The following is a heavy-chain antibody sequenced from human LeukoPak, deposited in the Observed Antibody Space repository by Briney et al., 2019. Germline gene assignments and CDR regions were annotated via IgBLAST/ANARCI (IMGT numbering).Heavy chain of an antibody. CDR1: GFTFSSYS. V-gene: IGHV3-21*01. J-gene: IGHJ4*02. D-gene: IGHD1-26*01. CDR2: ISSSSSYI. Sequence: PGGSLRLSCAASGFTFSSYSMNWVRQAPGKGLEWVSSISSSSSYIYYADSVKGRFTISRDNAKNSLYLQMNSLRAEDTAVYYCARDLRWEPQYYFDYWGQGTLVTVSS. CDR3: ARDLRWEPQYYFDY.